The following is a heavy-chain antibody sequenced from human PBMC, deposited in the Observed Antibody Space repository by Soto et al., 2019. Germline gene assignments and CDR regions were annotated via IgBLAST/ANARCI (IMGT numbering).Heavy chain of an antibody. CDR3: ATLPRLWPNGRGPPDY. J-gene: IGHJ4*02. Sequence: SVKVACKAFVDTMSSYAIGWVLQATGQGLEWMGGFDPEDGETIYAQKFQGRVTMTEDTSTDTAYMELSSLRSEDTAVYYCATLPRLWPNGRGPPDYWGQGTLVTVSS. V-gene: IGHV1-24*01. CDR2: FDPEDGET. D-gene: IGHD5-18*01. CDR1: VDTMSSYA.